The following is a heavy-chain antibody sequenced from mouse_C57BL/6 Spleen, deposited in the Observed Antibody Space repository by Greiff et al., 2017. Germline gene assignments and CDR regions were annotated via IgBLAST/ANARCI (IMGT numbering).Heavy chain of an antibody. CDR2: IYPGDGDT. Sequence: VHLVESGPELVKPGASVKISCKASGYAFSSSWMNWVKQRPGKGLEWIGRIYPGDGDTNYNGKFKGKATLTADKSSSTAYMQLSSLTSEDSAVYFCAYGSSYGYFDVWGTGTTVTVSS. CDR1: GYAFSSSW. CDR3: AYGSSYGYFDV. V-gene: IGHV1-82*01. D-gene: IGHD1-1*01. J-gene: IGHJ1*03.